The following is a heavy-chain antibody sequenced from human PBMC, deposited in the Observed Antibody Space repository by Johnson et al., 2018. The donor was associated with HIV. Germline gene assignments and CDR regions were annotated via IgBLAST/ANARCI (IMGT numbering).Heavy chain of an antibody. CDR1: GFTFSSYA. Sequence: VQLLESGGGVVQPGRSLRLSCAASGFTFSSYALHWVRQAPGKGLEWVAGMWYDGSKKDYADSVKGRFTISRDNSKNTLYLQMNSLRAEDTAVYYCARDWDDTAFDIWGQGTMVTVSS. D-gene: IGHD3-22*01. CDR2: MWYDGSKK. CDR3: ARDWDDTAFDI. V-gene: IGHV3-33*01. J-gene: IGHJ3*02.